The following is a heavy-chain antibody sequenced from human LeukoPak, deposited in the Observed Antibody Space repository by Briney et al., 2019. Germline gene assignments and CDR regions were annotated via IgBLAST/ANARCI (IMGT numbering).Heavy chain of an antibody. V-gene: IGHV4-30-4*08. CDR1: GGSISSGDYY. CDR2: IYYSGST. Sequence: SQTMSLTCTVSGGSISSGDYYWSWIRQPPGKGLEWIGYIYYSGSTYYNPSLKSRATISVDTSKNQFSLKLSSVTAADTAVYYCARGGVGATPAGYYYYMDVWGKGTTVTVSS. J-gene: IGHJ6*03. D-gene: IGHD1-26*01. CDR3: ARGGVGATPAGYYYYMDV.